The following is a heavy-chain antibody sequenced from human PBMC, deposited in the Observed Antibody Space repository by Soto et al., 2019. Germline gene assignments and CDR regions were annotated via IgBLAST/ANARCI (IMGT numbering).Heavy chain of an antibody. CDR2: IGGSGGYK. J-gene: IGHJ4*02. Sequence: PGGSLRLSCAASGFFFSSYAMSWVRQAPGKGLEWVSGIGGSGGYKSYADSVKGRFTISRDNSKNTLYLQMESLGAEDTDVYYCAKDAAMVSSTFNYFDYWGQGTLVTVSS. V-gene: IGHV3-23*01. D-gene: IGHD6-13*01. CDR1: GFFFSSYA. CDR3: AKDAAMVSSTFNYFDY.